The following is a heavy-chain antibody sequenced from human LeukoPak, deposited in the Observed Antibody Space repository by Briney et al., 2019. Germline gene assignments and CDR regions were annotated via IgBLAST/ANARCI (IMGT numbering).Heavy chain of an antibody. J-gene: IGHJ6*03. Sequence: SQTLSLTFAISGDSVSINSAAWNWLRQSPSRGLEWLGRTYYRSKWYNDYAVSVKSRITINPDTSKNQFSLQLNSVTPEDTAVYYCARGSIAAAYYYYYMDVWGKGTTVTISS. CDR3: ARGSIAAAYYYYYMDV. V-gene: IGHV6-1*01. CDR2: TYYRSKWYN. D-gene: IGHD6-13*01. CDR1: GDSVSINSAA.